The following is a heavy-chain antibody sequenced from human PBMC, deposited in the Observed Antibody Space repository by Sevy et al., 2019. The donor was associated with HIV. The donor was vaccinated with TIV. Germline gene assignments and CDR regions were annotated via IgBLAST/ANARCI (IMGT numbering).Heavy chain of an antibody. J-gene: IGHJ4*02. CDR3: AREGCTRPHDY. V-gene: IGHV3-23*01. CDR2: LSFGCGKI. Sequence: GGSLRLSCAASGFAFYDYSMRWIRQAPGKGLEWVATLSFGCGKINYADSVKGRFTISRDNSKNSFYLQMDNLRVEDTARYYCAREGCTRPHDYWGQGTRVTVSS. CDR1: GFAFYDYS. D-gene: IGHD2-8*01.